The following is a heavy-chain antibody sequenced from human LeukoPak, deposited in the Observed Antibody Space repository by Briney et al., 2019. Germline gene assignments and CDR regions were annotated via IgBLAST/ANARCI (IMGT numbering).Heavy chain of an antibody. CDR2: IYSNGIN. D-gene: IGHD5-12*01. CDR3: AREPTSGRQPTSGRPLDY. V-gene: IGHV4-4*07. J-gene: IGHJ4*02. CDR1: GGSIAVYF. Sequence: SETLSLTWLLAGGSIAVYFWTWIRQLAGKLLEWIGRIYSNGINNYHHPLKSRVTMSLDTSKHHFALNLTSATDADTAVYYCAREPTSGRQPTSGRPLDYWGQGTLVTDSS.